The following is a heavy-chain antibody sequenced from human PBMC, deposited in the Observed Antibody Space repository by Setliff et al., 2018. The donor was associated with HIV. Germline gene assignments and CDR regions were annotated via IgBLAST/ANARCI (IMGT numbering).Heavy chain of an antibody. Sequence: ASVKVSCKASGFTFKHYYIYWVQQAPGKGLKWMGRVDPADGETIYAEQFKDRVTITADMSTHTAYMGLSSLTSEDTAVYYCARGIDGSYLKFFDNWGQGTLVTVSS. CDR3: ARGIDGSYLKFFDN. CDR1: GFTFKHYY. V-gene: IGHV1-69-2*01. D-gene: IGHD1-26*01. CDR2: VDPADGET. J-gene: IGHJ4*02.